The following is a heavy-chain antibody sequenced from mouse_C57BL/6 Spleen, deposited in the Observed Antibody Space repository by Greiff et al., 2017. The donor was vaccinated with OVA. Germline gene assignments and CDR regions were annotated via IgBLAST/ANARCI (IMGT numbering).Heavy chain of an antibody. V-gene: IGHV3-1*01. CDR3: ARENYGSSYGYFDV. Sequence: EVQLKESGPGMVKPSQSLSLTCTVTGYSITSGYDWHWIRHFPGNKLEWLGYISYSGSTNYNPSLKSRISITHDTSKNHFFLKLNSVTTEDTATYYCARENYGSSYGYFDVWGTGTTVTVSS. J-gene: IGHJ1*03. CDR2: ISYSGST. CDR1: GYSITSGYD. D-gene: IGHD1-1*01.